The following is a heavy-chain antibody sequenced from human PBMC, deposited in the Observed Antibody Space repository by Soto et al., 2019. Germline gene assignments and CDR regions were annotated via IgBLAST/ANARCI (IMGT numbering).Heavy chain of an antibody. CDR2: ISYDGSNK. D-gene: IGHD2-2*01. Sequence: QVQLVESGGGVVQPGRSLRLSCAASGFTISGYAMHWVRQAPGKGLEWVAVISYDGSNKYYADSVKGRFTISRDNSKNTLYLQMNSLRAEDTAVYYCARGSCSSTSCYDYFDYWGQGTLVTVSS. CDR3: ARGSCSSTSCYDYFDY. J-gene: IGHJ4*02. V-gene: IGHV3-30-3*01. CDR1: GFTISGYA.